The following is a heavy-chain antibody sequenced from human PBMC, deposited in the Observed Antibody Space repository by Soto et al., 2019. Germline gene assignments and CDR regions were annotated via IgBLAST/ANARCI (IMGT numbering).Heavy chain of an antibody. CDR3: AGGSLAFYI. CDR1: GYTFTSYY. Sequence: QVQLVQSGAEVKKPGASVKVSCKASGYTFTSYYMHWVRQAPGQGLEWMGIINPSGGSTSYAQKFHGRGSMRRFMSPSSLYMVLSRLRSEDTGVYYCAGGSLAFYIWCEARRGTVPS. V-gene: IGHV1-46*01. D-gene: IGHD3-10*01. J-gene: IGHJ3*02. CDR2: INPSGGST.